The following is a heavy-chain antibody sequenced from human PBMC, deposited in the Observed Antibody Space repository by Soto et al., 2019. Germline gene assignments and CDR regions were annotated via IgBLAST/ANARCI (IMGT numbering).Heavy chain of an antibody. CDR1: GYTFTSYD. Sequence: QVQLVQSGAEVKKPGASVKVSCKASGYTFTSYDINWVRQATGQGLEWMGWMTPNSGNTGYAQKFQGRVTKTRNTSISTAYMELSSLISEDTAVYYCARGVILLRFGEVIGRADAFDIWGQGTMVTVSS. J-gene: IGHJ3*02. CDR2: MTPNSGNT. V-gene: IGHV1-8*01. CDR3: ARGVILLRFGEVIGRADAFDI. D-gene: IGHD3-10*01.